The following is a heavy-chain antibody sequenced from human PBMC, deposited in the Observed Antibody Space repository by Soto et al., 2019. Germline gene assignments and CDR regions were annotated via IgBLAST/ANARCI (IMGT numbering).Heavy chain of an antibody. J-gene: IGHJ3*02. Sequence: EVQLVESGGGLVQPGGSLRLSCAASGFTFSSYSMNWVRQAPGKGLEWVSYISSSSSTIYYADSVKGRFTISRDNAKNSLYLHMNSLRAEDTAVYYCARRDYDYIWGSYRYAFDIWGQGTMVTVSS. CDR3: ARRDYDYIWGSYRYAFDI. CDR1: GFTFSSYS. CDR2: ISSSSSTI. V-gene: IGHV3-48*01. D-gene: IGHD3-16*02.